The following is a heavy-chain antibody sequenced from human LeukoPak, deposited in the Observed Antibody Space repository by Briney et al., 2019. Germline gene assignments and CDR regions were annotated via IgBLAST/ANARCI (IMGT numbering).Heavy chain of an antibody. CDR2: IIPIFGTA. D-gene: IGHD5-12*01. Sequence: ASVKVSCKASGGTFSSYAISWVRQAPGQGLEWMGGIIPIFGTANYAQKFQGRVTITADKSTSTAYMELSSLRSEDTAVYYCARTEYSGYDYVDYWGQGTLVTVSS. CDR1: GGTFSSYA. J-gene: IGHJ4*02. CDR3: ARTEYSGYDYVDY. V-gene: IGHV1-69*06.